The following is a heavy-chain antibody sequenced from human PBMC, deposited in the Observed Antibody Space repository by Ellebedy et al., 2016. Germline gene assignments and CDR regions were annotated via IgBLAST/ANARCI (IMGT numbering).Heavy chain of an antibody. CDR3: ASPYYDSSGGTFDY. D-gene: IGHD3-22*01. CDR2: IIPIFGTA. J-gene: IGHJ4*02. CDR1: GGTFSSYA. Sequence: SVKVSCXASGGTFSSYAISWVRQAPGQGLEWMGGIIPIFGTANYAQKFQGRVTITADESTSTAYMELSSLRSEDTAVYYCASPYYDSSGGTFDYWGQGTLVTVSS. V-gene: IGHV1-69*13.